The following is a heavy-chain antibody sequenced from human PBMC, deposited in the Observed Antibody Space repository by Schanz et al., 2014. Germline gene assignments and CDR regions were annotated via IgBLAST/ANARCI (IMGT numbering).Heavy chain of an antibody. D-gene: IGHD3-10*01. J-gene: IGHJ6*02. CDR2: IIPILGVA. CDR1: GDTLSSYG. V-gene: IGHV1-69*04. CDR3: ATAEDASGSYGLPACGV. Sequence: QVPLVQSGAEVKKPGFSVTVSCTASGDTLSSYGISWVRQAPGQGLEWMGRIIPILGVANYAQKFQGRVTITADKSTNTAYMELSSLRSEDTAVYYCATAEDASGSYGLPACGVWGQGTTVIVSS.